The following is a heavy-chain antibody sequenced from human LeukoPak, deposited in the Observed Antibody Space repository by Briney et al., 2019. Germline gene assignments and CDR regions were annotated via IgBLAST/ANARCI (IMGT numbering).Heavy chain of an antibody. CDR3: ARKDSQLLWFGELLVWFDP. Sequence: SETLSLTCAVYGGSFSGYYWSWIRQPPGKGLEWIGEINHSGSTNYNPSPKSRVTISVDTSKNQFSLKLSSVTAADTAVYYCARKDSQLLWFGELLVWFDPWGQGTLVTVSS. CDR2: INHSGST. D-gene: IGHD3-10*01. V-gene: IGHV4-34*01. CDR1: GGSFSGYY. J-gene: IGHJ5*02.